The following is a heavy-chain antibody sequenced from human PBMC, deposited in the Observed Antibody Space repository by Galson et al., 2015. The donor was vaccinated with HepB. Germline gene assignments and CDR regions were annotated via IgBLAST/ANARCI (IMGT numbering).Heavy chain of an antibody. CDR3: AKVYVDFDWLLALDY. CDR2: IRYDGSNK. J-gene: IGHJ4*02. D-gene: IGHD3-9*01. Sequence: SLRLSCAASGFTFSSYGMHWVRQAPGKGLEWVAFIRYDGSNKYYADSVKGRFTISRDNSKNTLYLQMNSLRAEDTAVYYCAKVYVDFDWLLALDYWGQGTLVTVSS. CDR1: GFTFSSYG. V-gene: IGHV3-30*02.